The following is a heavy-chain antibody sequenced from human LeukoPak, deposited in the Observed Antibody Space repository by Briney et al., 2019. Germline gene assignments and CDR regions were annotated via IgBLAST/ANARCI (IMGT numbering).Heavy chain of an antibody. Sequence: GGSLRLSCAASGFTSGFTFSNYWKTWVRQAPGKGLEWVATIKQDGSEKYYVDSVKGRFTISRDNSYKSLYLQLNSLRAEDTAVYYCARDRRSYYGMDVWGQGTTVTVSS. CDR3: ARDRRSYYGMDV. CDR1: GFTFSNYW. J-gene: IGHJ6*02. V-gene: IGHV3-7*05. CDR2: IKQDGSEK.